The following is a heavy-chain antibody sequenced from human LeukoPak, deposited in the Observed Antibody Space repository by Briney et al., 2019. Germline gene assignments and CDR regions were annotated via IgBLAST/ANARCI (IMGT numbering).Heavy chain of an antibody. CDR1: GGSISYY. CDR2: IYYSGST. V-gene: IGHV4-39*07. Sequence: SETLSLTCTVSGGSISYYWGWIRQPPGKGLEWIGRIYYSGSTYYNPSLKSRVTISIDTSKNQVSLRLSSVTAADTAVDYCARGTILNHYYYMDVWGKGTTVTVSS. CDR3: ARGTILNHYYYMDV. J-gene: IGHJ6*03. D-gene: IGHD1-1*01.